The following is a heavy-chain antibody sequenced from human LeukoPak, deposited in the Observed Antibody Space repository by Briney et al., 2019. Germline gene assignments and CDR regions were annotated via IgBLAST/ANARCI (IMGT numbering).Heavy chain of an antibody. V-gene: IGHV4-4*07. D-gene: IGHD3-16*01. Sequence: SETLSLICTVSGGSIGSYYWSWIRQPPGKGLEWIGRIYNSGSTNYNPSLKSRVSMSVDTSKNQFSLKLSSVTAADTAVYYCASGHLGGGGAYYFDYWGQGTLVTVSS. CDR3: ASGHLGGGGAYYFDY. J-gene: IGHJ4*02. CDR2: IYNSGST. CDR1: GGSIGSYY.